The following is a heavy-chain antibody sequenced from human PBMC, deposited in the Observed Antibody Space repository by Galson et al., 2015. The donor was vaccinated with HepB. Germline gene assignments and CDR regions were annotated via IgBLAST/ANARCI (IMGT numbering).Heavy chain of an antibody. J-gene: IGHJ3*02. CDR1: GFTFSSYA. CDR3: ANAYYYDSSGYFRDAFDI. D-gene: IGHD3-22*01. CDR2: ISGGGGST. V-gene: IGHV3-23*01. Sequence: SLRLSCAASGFTFSSYAMSWVRQAPGKGLEWVSAISGGGGSTYYADSVKGRFTISRDNSKNTLYLQMNSLRAEDTAVYYCANAYYYDSSGYFRDAFDIWGQGTMVTVSS.